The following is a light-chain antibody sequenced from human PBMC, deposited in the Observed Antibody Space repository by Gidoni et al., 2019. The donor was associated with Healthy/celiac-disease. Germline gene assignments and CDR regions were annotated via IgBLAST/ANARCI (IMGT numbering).Light chain of an antibody. CDR2: GAS. Sequence: EFVLTQSPGTLSLSPGERATLSCRASQSVSSSYLAWYQQEPGQAPRLLIYGASSRATGIPDRFSGSGSGTDFTLTISRLEPEDFAVYYCQQYGSSPYTFGQGTKLEIK. V-gene: IGKV3-20*01. CDR3: QQYGSSPYT. J-gene: IGKJ2*01. CDR1: QSVSSSY.